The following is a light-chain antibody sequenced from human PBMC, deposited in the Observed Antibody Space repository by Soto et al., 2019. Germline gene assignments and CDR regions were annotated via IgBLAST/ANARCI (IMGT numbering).Light chain of an antibody. CDR2: DAS. CDR1: QSISSW. J-gene: IGKJ2*01. Sequence: DIQMTQPPSTLSASVGDRVTITCRASQSISSWLAWYQQKPGKAPKLLIYDASSLESGVPSRFSGSGSGTEFTLTISSLQPDDFATYYCQQYSSYPYTFGQGTKLEIK. CDR3: QQYSSYPYT. V-gene: IGKV1-5*01.